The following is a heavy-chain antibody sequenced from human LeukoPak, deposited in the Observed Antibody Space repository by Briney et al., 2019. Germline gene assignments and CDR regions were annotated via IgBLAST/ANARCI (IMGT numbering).Heavy chain of an antibody. CDR2: ISGDGGSR. V-gene: IGHV3-43*02. Sequence: GGSLRLSCAVSGFTFDDYAMHWVRQTPGKSLEWVSLISGDGGSRYYAGSVKGRFTVSRDNNKKSLYLQMNRLRTEDTAFYYCAKGADPLTWRMTTVAGTRFDFWGQGTLVTVSS. CDR3: AKGADPLTWRMTTVAGTRFDF. D-gene: IGHD6-19*01. J-gene: IGHJ4*02. CDR1: GFTFDDYA.